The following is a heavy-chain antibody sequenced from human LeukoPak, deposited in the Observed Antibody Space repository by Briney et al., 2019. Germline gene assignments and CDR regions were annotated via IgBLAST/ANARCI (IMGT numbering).Heavy chain of an antibody. V-gene: IGHV3-23*01. CDR1: GFTFSNTA. Sequence: GGSLRLSCAASGFTFSNTAMSWVRQAPGKGLEWLSIISGSGLNAYYADSVKGRFTISRDNSKSTLFLQMNSLRAEDTALYYCAREQDREASATIVGDYWGQGTLVTVSS. J-gene: IGHJ4*02. D-gene: IGHD2-15*01. CDR3: AREQDREASATIVGDY. CDR2: ISGSGLNA.